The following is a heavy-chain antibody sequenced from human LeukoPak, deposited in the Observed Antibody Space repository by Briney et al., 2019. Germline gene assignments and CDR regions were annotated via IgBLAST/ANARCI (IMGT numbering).Heavy chain of an antibody. Sequence: SETLSLTCTVSGGSISTYYWSWIRQPPGKGLEWIGYSDYNGGTHYNPSLKSRVTISVDTSKNQFSLKLRSVTAADTAVYYCARVGSYAFDIWGQGTIVTVSS. CDR1: GGSISTYY. CDR2: SDYNGGT. CDR3: ARVGSYAFDI. V-gene: IGHV4-59*01. J-gene: IGHJ3*02.